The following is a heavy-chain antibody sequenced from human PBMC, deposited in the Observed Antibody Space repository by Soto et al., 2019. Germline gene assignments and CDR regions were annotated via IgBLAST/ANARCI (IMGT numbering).Heavy chain of an antibody. V-gene: IGHV4-28*01. D-gene: IGHD2-15*01. CDR1: GYSISSSNW. J-gene: IGHJ4*02. Sequence: SETLSLTCAVSGYSISSSNWWGGIRQPPGKGLEWIGYIYYSGSTYYNPSLKSRVTMSVDTSKNQFSLKLSSVTAVDTAVYYCARTWAGDVVAATPPPIDYWGQGTLVTVSS. CDR3: ARTWAGDVVAATPPPIDY. CDR2: IYYSGST.